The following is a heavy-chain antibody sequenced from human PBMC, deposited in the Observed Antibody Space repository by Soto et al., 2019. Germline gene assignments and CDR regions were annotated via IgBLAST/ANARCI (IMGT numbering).Heavy chain of an antibody. D-gene: IGHD3-10*01. CDR1: GGSFSGYY. CDR2: INHSGST. V-gene: IGHV4-34*01. CDR3: ARGNHYSYGSASYYNNWLDP. J-gene: IGHJ5*02. Sequence: SETLSLTCAVYGGSFSGYYWSWIRQPPGKGLEWIGEINHSGSTNYNPSLKSRVTISVDTSKNQFSLKLSSVTAADTAVYYCARGNHYSYGSASYYNNWLDPWGQGTLVTVSS.